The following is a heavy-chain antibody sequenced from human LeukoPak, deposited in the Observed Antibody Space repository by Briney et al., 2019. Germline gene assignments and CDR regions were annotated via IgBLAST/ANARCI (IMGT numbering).Heavy chain of an antibody. Sequence: PSQTLSLTCTVSGGSISSGGYYWSWIRQPPGKGLEWIGEINHSGSTNYNPSLKSRVTISVDTSKNQFSLKLSSVTAADTAVYYCARGHSSSWYPRLDYWGQGTLVTVSS. CDR1: GGSISSGGYY. CDR2: INHSGST. D-gene: IGHD6-13*01. V-gene: IGHV4-30-2*01. CDR3: ARGHSSSWYPRLDY. J-gene: IGHJ4*02.